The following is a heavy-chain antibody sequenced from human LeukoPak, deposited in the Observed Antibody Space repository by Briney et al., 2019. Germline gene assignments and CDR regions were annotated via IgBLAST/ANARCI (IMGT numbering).Heavy chain of an antibody. CDR3: ARTYYDILTGREGWFDP. CDR1: GGSISSYY. D-gene: IGHD3-9*01. V-gene: IGHV4-59*08. CDR2: IYYSGST. J-gene: IGHJ5*02. Sequence: RSSETLSLTCTVSGGSISSYYWSWIRQPPGKGLEWIGYIYYSGSTNYNPSLKSRVTISVDTSKNQFSLKLSSVTAADTAVYYCARTYYDILTGREGWFDPWGQGTLVTVSS.